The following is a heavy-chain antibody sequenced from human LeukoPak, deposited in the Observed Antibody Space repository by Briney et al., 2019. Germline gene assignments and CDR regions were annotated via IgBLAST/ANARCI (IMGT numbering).Heavy chain of an antibody. CDR3: ARLHLSKWLLTYEDGDY. CDR2: ISSSSSYI. J-gene: IGHJ4*02. CDR1: GFTFSSYS. D-gene: IGHD3-22*01. Sequence: PGGSLRLSCAASGFTFSSYSMNWVRQAPGKGLEWVSSISSSSSYIYYADSVKGRFTISRDNAKNSLYLQMNSLRAEDTAVYYCARLHLSKWLLTYEDGDYWGQGTLVTVSS. V-gene: IGHV3-21*01.